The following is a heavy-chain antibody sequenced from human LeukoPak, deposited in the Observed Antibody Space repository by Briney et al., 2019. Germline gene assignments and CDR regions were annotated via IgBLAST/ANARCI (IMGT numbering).Heavy chain of an antibody. J-gene: IGHJ5*02. D-gene: IGHD2-8*01. CDR3: ARGIPRSYCTLIDCNPNWFDT. CDR1: GYTFSDYF. Sequence: ASVKVSCKASGYTFSDYFIHWVRQAPGQGPEWMGWINPNNGATKYAQNFQGRVSMTRDTSISTADMEVSRLRSDDTAVYYCARGIPRSYCTLIDCNPNWFDTWGQGTLVTVSS. CDR2: INPNNGAT. V-gene: IGHV1-2*02.